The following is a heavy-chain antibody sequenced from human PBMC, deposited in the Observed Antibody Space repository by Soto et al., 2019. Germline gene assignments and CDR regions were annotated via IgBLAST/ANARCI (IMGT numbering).Heavy chain of an antibody. Sequence: ASVKVSCKTSGGTFSNDIITWVRQAPGKGLEWMGGFDPEDGETIYAQKFQGRVTMTEDTSTDTAYMELSSLRSEDTAVYYCATGGGYYDSSGYYGYWGQGTLVTVSS. D-gene: IGHD3-22*01. CDR3: ATGGGYYDSSGYYGY. CDR1: GGTFSNDI. J-gene: IGHJ4*02. V-gene: IGHV1-24*01. CDR2: FDPEDGET.